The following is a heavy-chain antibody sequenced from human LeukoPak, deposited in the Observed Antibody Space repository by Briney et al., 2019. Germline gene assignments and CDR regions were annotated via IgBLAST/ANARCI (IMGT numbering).Heavy chain of an antibody. CDR2: ISGSGGST. CDR3: ARGFGELLEGDIDY. V-gene: IGHV3-23*01. Sequence: GGSLRLSCAASGFTFSSYAMSWVRQAPGKGLEWVSAISGSGGSTYYADSVKGRFTISRDNAKNSLYLQMNSLRAEDTAVYYCARGFGELLEGDIDYWGQGTLVTVSS. CDR1: GFTFSSYA. D-gene: IGHD3-10*01. J-gene: IGHJ4*02.